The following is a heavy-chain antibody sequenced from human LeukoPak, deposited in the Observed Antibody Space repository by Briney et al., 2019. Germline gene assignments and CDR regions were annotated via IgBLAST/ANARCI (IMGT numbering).Heavy chain of an antibody. Sequence: SETLSHTCSVSGGSICCYYWSWIRPPAGGGREWFGRIYTSESTNYNPSLKSRVTMSVDTSKNQFSLKLSSVTAADTAVYYCARRRVCSGGSCGAFDIWGQGTMVTVSS. D-gene: IGHD2-15*01. V-gene: IGHV4-4*07. CDR3: ARRRVCSGGSCGAFDI. CDR2: IYTSEST. CDR1: GGSICCYY. J-gene: IGHJ3*02.